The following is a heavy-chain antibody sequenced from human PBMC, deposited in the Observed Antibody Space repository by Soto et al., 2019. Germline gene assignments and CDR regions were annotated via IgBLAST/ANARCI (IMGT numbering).Heavy chain of an antibody. Sequence: PGGSLRLSCAASGFSFNFCVMTWVRQAPGKGLEWVSGMSGSGGHIYYADSVKGRFTVSRDNSNSTLYLQMNSLRAEDTAVYYCARAVTQYFDSWGQGSLVTVSS. CDR3: ARAVTQYFDS. CDR2: MSGSGGHI. V-gene: IGHV3-23*01. CDR1: GFSFNFCV. J-gene: IGHJ4*02. D-gene: IGHD4-4*01.